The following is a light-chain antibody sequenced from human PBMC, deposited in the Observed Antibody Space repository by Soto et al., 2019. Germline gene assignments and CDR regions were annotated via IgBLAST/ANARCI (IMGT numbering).Light chain of an antibody. CDR1: QSVSSSY. Sequence: EIVLTQSPGTLSLSPGERATLSCRASQSVSSSYLAWYQQKPGQAPRLLIYGASSRATGIPDRFSGSGSGTDFTLPISRREPEDVAVYYCHQYGSSPPRTFGQGTKLEIK. CDR2: GAS. J-gene: IGKJ2*01. V-gene: IGKV3-20*01. CDR3: HQYGSSPPRT.